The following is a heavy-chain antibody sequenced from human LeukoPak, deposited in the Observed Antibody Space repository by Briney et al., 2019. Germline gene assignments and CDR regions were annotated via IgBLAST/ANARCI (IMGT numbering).Heavy chain of an antibody. D-gene: IGHD3-22*01. CDR1: GYTFPSYF. V-gene: IGHV1-69*13. Sequence: SVKVSCKASGYTFPSYFMHWVRQAPGQGLEWMGGIIPIFGTANYAQKFQGRVTITADESTSTAYMELSSLRSEDTAVYYCARANYYDSSGYLYYYYGMDVWGQGTTVTVSS. J-gene: IGHJ6*02. CDR3: ARANYYDSSGYLYYYYGMDV. CDR2: IIPIFGTA.